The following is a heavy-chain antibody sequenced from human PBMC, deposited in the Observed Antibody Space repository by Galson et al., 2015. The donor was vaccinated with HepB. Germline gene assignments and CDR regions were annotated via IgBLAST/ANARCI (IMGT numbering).Heavy chain of an antibody. CDR1: GYTFTSYG. J-gene: IGHJ6*02. V-gene: IGHV1-18*04. Sequence: SVKVSCKASGYTFTSYGISWVRQAPGQGLEWMGWISAYNGNTNYAQKLQGRVTMTTDTSTSTAYMELRSLRSDDTAVYYCARGIAAAEGYYYGMDVWGQGTTVTVSS. CDR3: ARGIAAAEGYYYGMDV. D-gene: IGHD6-13*01. CDR2: ISAYNGNT.